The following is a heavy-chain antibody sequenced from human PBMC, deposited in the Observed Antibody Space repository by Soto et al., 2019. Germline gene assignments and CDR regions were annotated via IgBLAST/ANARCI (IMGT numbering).Heavy chain of an antibody. V-gene: IGHV4-61*01. Sequence: PSETLSLTCTVSGGSVSSGSYYWSWIRQPPGKGLEWIGYIYYSGSTNYNPSLKSRVTISVDTSKNQFSLKLSSVTAADTAVYYCARDGRLGRGLDYWGQGTLVTVSS. J-gene: IGHJ4*02. CDR3: ARDGRLGRGLDY. D-gene: IGHD2-15*01. CDR2: IYYSGST. CDR1: GGSVSSGSYY.